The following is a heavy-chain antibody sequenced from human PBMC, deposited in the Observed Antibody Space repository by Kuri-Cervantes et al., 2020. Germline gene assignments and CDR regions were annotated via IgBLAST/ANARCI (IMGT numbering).Heavy chain of an antibody. D-gene: IGHD3-3*01. V-gene: IGHV3-23*01. CDR3: AKEGPYDFWSGYIKIDYYYGMDV. CDR1: GFTFSSYA. Sequence: GESLKISCAASGFTFSSYAMSWVRQAPGKGLEWVSAISGSGGSTYYADSVKGRFTISRDNSKNTLYLQMNSLRAEDTAVYYCAKEGPYDFWSGYIKIDYYYGMDVWGQGTTVTVSS. CDR2: ISGSGGST. J-gene: IGHJ6*02.